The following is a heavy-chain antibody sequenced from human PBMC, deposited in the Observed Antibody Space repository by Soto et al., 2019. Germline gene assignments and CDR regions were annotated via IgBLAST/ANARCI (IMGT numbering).Heavy chain of an antibody. Sequence: QVQLQESGPGLVKPSQTLSLTCTVSGGSISSGGYYWSWIRQHPGKGLEWIGYIYHSGTTYYNPSLNSRVTISVDTSKNQFSLKLTSVTAAETAVYYCARVRGNELVGWFDPWGQGTLVTVSS. CDR1: GGSISSGGYY. D-gene: IGHD2-8*02. CDR3: ARVRGNELVGWFDP. J-gene: IGHJ5*02. CDR2: IYHSGTT. V-gene: IGHV4-31*03.